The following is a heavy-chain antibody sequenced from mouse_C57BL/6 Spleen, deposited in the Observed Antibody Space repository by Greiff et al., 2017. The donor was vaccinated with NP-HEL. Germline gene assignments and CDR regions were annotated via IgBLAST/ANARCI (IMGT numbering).Heavy chain of an antibody. CDR3: ARDRGNYVAWFAY. D-gene: IGHD2-1*01. V-gene: IGHV1-76*01. J-gene: IGHJ3*01. CDR2: IYPGSGNT. Sequence: QVQLQQSGAELVRPGASVKLSCKASGYTFTDYYINWVKQRPGQGLEWIARIYPGSGNTYYNEKFKGKATLTAEKSSSTAYMQLSSLTSEDSAVYFCARDRGNYVAWFAYWGQGTLVTVSA. CDR1: GYTFTDYY.